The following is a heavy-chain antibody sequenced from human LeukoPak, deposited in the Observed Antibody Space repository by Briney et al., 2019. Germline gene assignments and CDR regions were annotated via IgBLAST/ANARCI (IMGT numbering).Heavy chain of an antibody. J-gene: IGHJ1*01. CDR3: ARRRYYDSTGYFE. Sequence: SSEPLSLTCAVSGDYISSSSYYWGWIRQSPGTGLEWIGDIYHSGRTYYNPSLKSRVAISIDTSKNQFSLRLRSMTAADTAVFYCARRRYYDSTGYFEWGRGTLVTVSS. CDR1: GDYISSSSYY. V-gene: IGHV4-39*01. D-gene: IGHD3-22*01. CDR2: IYHSGRT.